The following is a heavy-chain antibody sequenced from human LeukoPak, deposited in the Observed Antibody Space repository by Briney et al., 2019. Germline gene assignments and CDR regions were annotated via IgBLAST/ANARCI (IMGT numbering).Heavy chain of an antibody. J-gene: IGHJ4*02. CDR3: AKLPTAYCGGDCYFPYDY. CDR1: GFTFSSYW. D-gene: IGHD2-21*01. CDR2: ISGSGGST. V-gene: IGHV3-23*01. Sequence: GGSLRLSCAASGFTFSSYWMHWVRQAPGKGLEWVSAISGSGGSTYYADSVKGRFTISRDNSKNTLYLQMNSLRAEDTAVYYCAKLPTAYCGGDCYFPYDYWGQGTLVTVSS.